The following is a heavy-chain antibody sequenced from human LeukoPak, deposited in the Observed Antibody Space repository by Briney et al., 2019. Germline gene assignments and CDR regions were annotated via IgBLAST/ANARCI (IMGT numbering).Heavy chain of an antibody. CDR3: ARGLYCSGGSCYRYAFDI. CDR2: IYYSGST. Sequence: SETLSLTCTVSGGSISSSSYYWGWIRQPPGKGLEWIGNIYYSGSTYYNPSLKSRVTISVDTSKNQFSLKLSSVTAADTAVYYCARGLYCSGGSCYRYAFDIWGQGTMVTVSS. CDR1: GGSISSSSYY. D-gene: IGHD2-15*01. V-gene: IGHV4-39*07. J-gene: IGHJ3*02.